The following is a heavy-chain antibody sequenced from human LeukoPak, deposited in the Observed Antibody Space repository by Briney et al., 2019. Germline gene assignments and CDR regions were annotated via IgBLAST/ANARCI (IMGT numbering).Heavy chain of an antibody. V-gene: IGHV1-2*02. D-gene: IGHD4-11*01. J-gene: IGHJ4*02. CDR1: GYTFTGYF. CDR2: INSNSGGT. Sequence: GASVKVSCKAFGYTFTGYFIHWVRQAPGQGLEWMGWINSNSGGTNYAQKFQGRVTMTRDTSISTAYMELSRLGSDDTAVYYCARGAESVTTPYFDYWGQGSLVTVSS. CDR3: ARGAESVTTPYFDY.